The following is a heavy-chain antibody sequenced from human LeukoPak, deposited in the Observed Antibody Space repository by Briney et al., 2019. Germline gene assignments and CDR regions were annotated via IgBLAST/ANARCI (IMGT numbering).Heavy chain of an antibody. J-gene: IGHJ5*02. CDR3: AKPRPSYSSSWYDH. CDR1: GFTFTSYA. Sequence: GGSLRLSCAASGFTFTSYAMSWVRQAPGKGLEWVSAISGSGGSSYYADSVKGRFTISRDNSKNTLYLQMNSLRAEDTAVYYCAKPRPSYSSSWYDHWGQGTLVTVSS. D-gene: IGHD6-13*01. CDR2: ISGSGGSS. V-gene: IGHV3-23*01.